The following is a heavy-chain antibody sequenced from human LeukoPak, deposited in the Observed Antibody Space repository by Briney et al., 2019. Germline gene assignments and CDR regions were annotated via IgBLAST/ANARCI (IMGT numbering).Heavy chain of an antibody. CDR1: GGSFSGYY. J-gene: IGHJ4*02. V-gene: IGHV4-34*01. D-gene: IGHD3-10*01. CDR3: ASGWLGGFNYFDY. Sequence: SETLSLTCAVYGGSFSGYYWSWIRQPPGKGLEWIGEINHSGSTNYNPSLKSRVTISVDTSKNQFSLKLSSVTAADTAVYYCASGWLGGFNYFDYWGQGTLVTVSS. CDR2: INHSGST.